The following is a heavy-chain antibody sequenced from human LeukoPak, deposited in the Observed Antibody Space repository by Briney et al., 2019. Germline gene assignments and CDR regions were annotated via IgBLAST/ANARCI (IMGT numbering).Heavy chain of an antibody. Sequence: PGGSLRLSCAASGFTVSSNYMSWVRQAPGKGLEWVSLISGDGGSGDGGSTYYGDSVKGRFTISRDNSKNSLYLQMNSLRTEDTALYYCAKDTSYYYGSGSYGPGWFDPWGQGTLVTVSS. CDR2: ISGDGGSGDGGST. CDR3: AKDTSYYYGSGSYGPGWFDP. J-gene: IGHJ5*02. CDR1: GFTVSSNY. D-gene: IGHD3-10*01. V-gene: IGHV3-43*02.